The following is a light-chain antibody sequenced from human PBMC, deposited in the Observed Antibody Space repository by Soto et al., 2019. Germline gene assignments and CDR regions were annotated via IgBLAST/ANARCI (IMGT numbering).Light chain of an antibody. Sequence: QSALTKPASVSGSPGQSITISCTGTSSDVGGYNDVSWYQQHPGKAPEFMIYDVSNRPSGVSNRFSGSKSGNTASLTISGLQAEDEADYYCSSYTSSSTYVFGTGTKVTVL. CDR3: SSYTSSSTYV. V-gene: IGLV2-14*01. CDR2: DVS. CDR1: SSDVGGYND. J-gene: IGLJ1*01.